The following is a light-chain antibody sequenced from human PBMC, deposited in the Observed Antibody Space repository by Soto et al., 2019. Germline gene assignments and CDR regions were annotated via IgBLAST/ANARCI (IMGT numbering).Light chain of an antibody. CDR3: SSYTSTTTRV. CDR1: SSDVGGYNY. Sequence: QSVLTQPASVSGSPGQSITISCTGTSSDVGGYNYVSWYQQHPGKGPKLMIYEVSNRPSGVSNRFSGSKSGNTATLTISGLQAEEEADYYCSSYTSTTTRVFGTGTKVTVL. V-gene: IGLV2-14*03. J-gene: IGLJ1*01. CDR2: EVS.